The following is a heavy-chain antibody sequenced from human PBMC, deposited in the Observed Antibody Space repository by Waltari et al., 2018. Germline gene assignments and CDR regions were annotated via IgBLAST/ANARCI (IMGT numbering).Heavy chain of an antibody. Sequence: QVQLQESGPGLVKPSETLSLTCTVSGGSISSYYWSWIRQPPGKGLEWIGYIYYSGSTNYNPSLKSRVTISVDTSKNQFSLKLSSVTAADTAVYYCARGGDWDMGGVDYWGQGTLVTVSS. CDR1: GGSISSYY. CDR3: ARGGDWDMGGVDY. V-gene: IGHV4-59*01. CDR2: IYYSGST. D-gene: IGHD2-21*01. J-gene: IGHJ4*02.